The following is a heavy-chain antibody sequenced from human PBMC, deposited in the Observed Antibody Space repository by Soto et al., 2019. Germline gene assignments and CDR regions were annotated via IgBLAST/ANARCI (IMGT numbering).Heavy chain of an antibody. J-gene: IGHJ5*02. CDR1: GGSISSTNYY. CDR2: IYSNGNT. Sequence: QVQLQESGPGLVKPSQTLSLTCTVSGGSISSTNYYWRWIRRHPGKGLEWIGYIYSNGNTYYNPSPKSRVTISGAPSKDQFSLKLSSVPAADTPVYYCAGRNSSRWYWFDPWGQGTLVTVSS. CDR3: AGRNSSRWYWFDP. V-gene: IGHV4-31*03. D-gene: IGHD6-13*01.